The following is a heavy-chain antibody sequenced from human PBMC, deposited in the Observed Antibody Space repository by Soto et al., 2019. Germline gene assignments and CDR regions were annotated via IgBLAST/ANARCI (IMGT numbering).Heavy chain of an antibody. Sequence: QVQLVQSGAEVKKPGSSVKVSCKASGGTFSSYAISWVRQAPGQGLEWMGGIIPIFGTANYAQKFQGRVTITADESTSTAYMELSSLRSEDTAVYYCARGSKVVRGVIIPYYFDYWGQGTLVTVSS. V-gene: IGHV1-69*01. J-gene: IGHJ4*02. CDR1: GGTFSSYA. D-gene: IGHD3-10*01. CDR2: IIPIFGTA. CDR3: ARGSKVVRGVIIPYYFDY.